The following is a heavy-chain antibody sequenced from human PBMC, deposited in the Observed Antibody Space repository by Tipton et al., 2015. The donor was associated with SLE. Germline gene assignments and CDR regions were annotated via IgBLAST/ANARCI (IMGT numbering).Heavy chain of an antibody. D-gene: IGHD1-26*01. J-gene: IGHJ3*02. V-gene: IGHV3-43*01. CDR2: ISWDGGST. CDR1: GFTFDDYT. Sequence: SLRLSCAASGFTFDDYTMHWVRQAPGKGLEWVSLISWDGGSTYYADSVKGRFTISRDNSKNTLYLQMNSLRAEDTAVYYCAKGREIEAFDIWGQGTMVTVSS. CDR3: AKGREIEAFDI.